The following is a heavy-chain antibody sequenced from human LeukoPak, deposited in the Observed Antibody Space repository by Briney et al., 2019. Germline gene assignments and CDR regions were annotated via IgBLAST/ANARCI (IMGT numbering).Heavy chain of an antibody. V-gene: IGHV3-21*01. Sequence: PGGSLRLSCAASGFTFSSYSMNWVRQAPGKGLEWVSSISSSSSYIYYADSLKGRFTISRDNAKNSLYLQMNSLRAEDTAVYYCAKGPRALYSSSWSFDPWGQGTLVTVSS. CDR3: AKGPRALYSSSWSFDP. D-gene: IGHD6-13*01. CDR1: GFTFSSYS. J-gene: IGHJ5*02. CDR2: ISSSSSYI.